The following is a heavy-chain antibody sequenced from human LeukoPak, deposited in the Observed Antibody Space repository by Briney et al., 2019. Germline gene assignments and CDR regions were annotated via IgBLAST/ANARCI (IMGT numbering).Heavy chain of an antibody. CDR2: IKQDGSEK. J-gene: IGHJ4*02. D-gene: IGHD3-16*02. Sequence: PGGSLRLSCAASGFTFSSYWMSWVRQAPGKGLEWVANIKQDGSEKYYVDSVKGRFTISRDNAKNSLYLQMNSLRAEDTAVYYCARAEGTDYVWGSYRYRLFDYWGQGTLVTVSS. V-gene: IGHV3-7*01. CDR3: ARAEGTDYVWGSYRYRLFDY. CDR1: GFTFSSYW.